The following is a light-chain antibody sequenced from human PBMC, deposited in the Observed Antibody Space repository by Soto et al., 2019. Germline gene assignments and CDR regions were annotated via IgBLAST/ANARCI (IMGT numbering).Light chain of an antibody. V-gene: IGLV2-14*01. CDR3: SSYAGRNNVV. Sequence: QSALTQPDSVSGSPGQSITISCTGTSSDVGGYKYVSWYQQHPDKAPKLIIFEVSNRPSGISSRFSGSKSGNTASLTISGLQAEDEADYYCSSYAGRNNVVFGGGTQLTVL. J-gene: IGLJ2*01. CDR2: EVS. CDR1: SSDVGGYKY.